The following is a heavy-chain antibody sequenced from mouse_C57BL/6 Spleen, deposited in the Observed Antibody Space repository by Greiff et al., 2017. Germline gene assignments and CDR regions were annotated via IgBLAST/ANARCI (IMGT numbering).Heavy chain of an antibody. J-gene: IGHJ2*01. CDR3: TRKFLYYGSSYLYYFDY. CDR2: IDPETGGT. D-gene: IGHD1-1*01. CDR1: GYTFTDYE. Sequence: VQLQESGAELVRPGASVTLSCKASGYTFTDYEMHWVKQTPVHGLEWIGAIDPETGGTAYNQKFKGKAILTADKSSSTAYMELRSLTSEDSAVYYCTRKFLYYGSSYLYYFDYWGQGTTLTVSS. V-gene: IGHV1-15*01.